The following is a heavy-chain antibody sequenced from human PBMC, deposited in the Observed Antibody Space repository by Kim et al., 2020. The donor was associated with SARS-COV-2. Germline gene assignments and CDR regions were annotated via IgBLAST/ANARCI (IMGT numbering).Heavy chain of an antibody. CDR2: IIPIFGTA. V-gene: IGHV1-69*13. Sequence: SVKVSCKASGGTFSSYAISWVRQAPGQGLEWMGGIIPIFGTANYAQKFQGRVTITADESTSTAYMELSSLRSEDTAVYYCARDGRYIVVVPAAIPGYYYYGMDVWGQGTTVTVSS. J-gene: IGHJ6*02. D-gene: IGHD2-2*02. CDR3: ARDGRYIVVVPAAIPGYYYYGMDV. CDR1: GGTFSSYA.